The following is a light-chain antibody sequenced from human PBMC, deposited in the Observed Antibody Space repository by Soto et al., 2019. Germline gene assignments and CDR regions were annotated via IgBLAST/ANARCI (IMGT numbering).Light chain of an antibody. CDR3: QQYNLAPLT. Sequence: DIVMTQSPDSLAVSPGERATINCKSSQSVLYSSDNKNYLAWYQQKPGQPPKLLVYWASTRESGVPDRFSGSGSGTDFTLTINNLQAEDVAVYYCQQYNLAPLTFGPGTKVEI. J-gene: IGKJ3*01. CDR1: QSVLYSSDNKNY. CDR2: WAS. V-gene: IGKV4-1*01.